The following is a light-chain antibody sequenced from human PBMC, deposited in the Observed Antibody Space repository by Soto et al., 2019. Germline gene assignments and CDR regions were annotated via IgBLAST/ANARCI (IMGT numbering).Light chain of an antibody. J-gene: IGKJ5*01. Sequence: EIVLTQSPGTLSLSPGERATLSCRASQSINTNYLGGYQQKPGRPPRLLFYGASSRATGVPDRFSDSGSGTDFTLTISSLEPEDFAVYYCQQYDTLPITFGQGTRLEMK. V-gene: IGKV3-20*01. CDR2: GAS. CDR3: QQYDTLPIT. CDR1: QSINTNY.